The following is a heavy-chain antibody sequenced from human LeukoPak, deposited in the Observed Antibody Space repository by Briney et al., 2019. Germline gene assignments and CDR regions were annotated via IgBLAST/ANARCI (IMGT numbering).Heavy chain of an antibody. J-gene: IGHJ4*02. D-gene: IGHD5-18*01. CDR1: GFTFSSYS. Sequence: PGGSLRLSSAASGFTFSSYSMNWVRQAPGKGLEWVSSISSSSSNMCYADSVKGRFTISRDNAKNSLSLQMNSLRVEDTAVYYCARERGYSYGYSDYWGQGTLVTVSS. CDR2: ISSSSSNM. CDR3: ARERGYSYGYSDY. V-gene: IGHV3-21*01.